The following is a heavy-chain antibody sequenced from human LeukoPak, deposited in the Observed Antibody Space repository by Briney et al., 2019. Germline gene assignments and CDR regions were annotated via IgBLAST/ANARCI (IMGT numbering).Heavy chain of an antibody. D-gene: IGHD2-21*01. CDR3: ARSYCADECFPYYLDY. CDR2: LSRSSDST. Sequence: GGSLRLSCAASGFTFSSYAMSWVRQAPGKGLEWVSALSRSSDSTFYAGSVKGRFTVSRDNSKNTLYLQMNSLRVEDTAIYYCARSYCADECFPYYLDYWGQGTLVTVSS. J-gene: IGHJ4*02. CDR1: GFTFSSYA. V-gene: IGHV3-23*01.